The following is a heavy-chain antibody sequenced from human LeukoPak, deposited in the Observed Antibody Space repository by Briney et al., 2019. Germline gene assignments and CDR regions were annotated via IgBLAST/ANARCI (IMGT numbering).Heavy chain of an antibody. V-gene: IGHV1-69*04. CDR3: GLDIVVVPAAIGARVDY. D-gene: IGHD2-2*02. CDR2: IIPILGIA. J-gene: IGHJ4*02. CDR1: GGTFSSYA. Sequence: GASVKVSCKASGGTFSSYAISWVRQAPGQGLEWMGRIIPILGIANYAQKFQGRVTITADKSTSTAYMELSSLRSEDTAVYYCGLDIVVVPAAIGARVDYWGQGTLVTVSS.